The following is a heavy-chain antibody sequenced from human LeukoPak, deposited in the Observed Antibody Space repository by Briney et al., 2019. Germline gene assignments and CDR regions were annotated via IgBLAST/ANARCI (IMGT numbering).Heavy chain of an antibody. J-gene: IGHJ6*02. CDR3: ARDTRVAGAFYYYYGMDV. V-gene: IGHV1-69*04. CDR1: GGTFSSYA. CDR2: IIPILGIA. Sequence: SVKVSCKASGGTFSSYASSWVRQAPGQGLEWMGRIIPILGIANYAQKFQGRVTITADKSTSTAYMELSSLRSEDTAVYYCARDTRVAGAFYYYYGMDVWGQGTTVTVSS. D-gene: IGHD6-19*01.